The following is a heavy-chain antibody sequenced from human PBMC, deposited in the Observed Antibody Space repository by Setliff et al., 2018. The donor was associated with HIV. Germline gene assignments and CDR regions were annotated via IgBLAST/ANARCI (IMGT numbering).Heavy chain of an antibody. J-gene: IGHJ4*02. CDR2: IYYSGST. Sequence: TSETLSLTCSVSGGSIRSGGYYWSWIRQRPGKGLEWIGYIYYSGSTYYNPPLKSRVTISVDTSKNQFSLKLSSVTAADTTVYYCARHSGLGGYYSPFDYWGPGTLVTVSS. CDR3: ARHSGLGGYYSPFDY. V-gene: IGHV4-39*01. CDR1: GGSIRSGGYY. D-gene: IGHD3-22*01.